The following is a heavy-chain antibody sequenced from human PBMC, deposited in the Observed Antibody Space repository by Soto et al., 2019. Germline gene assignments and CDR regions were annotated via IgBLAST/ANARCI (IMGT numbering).Heavy chain of an antibody. D-gene: IGHD3-22*01. V-gene: IGHV3-13*01. J-gene: IGHJ3*02. Sequence: SLRLSCAASGFTFRSYDMHWVRQATGKGLEWVSGIGTAGDTYYQGSVKGRFTISRENAKNSLYLQMNNLRAGDTALYYCAKTAVNTMIVVVTQLLMLFDIWGQGTMVTVSS. CDR2: IGTAGDT. CDR3: AKTAVNTMIVVVTQLLMLFDI. CDR1: GFTFRSYD.